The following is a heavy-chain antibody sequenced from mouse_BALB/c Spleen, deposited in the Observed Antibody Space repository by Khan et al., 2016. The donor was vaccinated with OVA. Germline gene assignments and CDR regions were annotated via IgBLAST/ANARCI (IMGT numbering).Heavy chain of an antibody. V-gene: IGHV5-6-3*01. Sequence: EVQLVESGGGLVQPGGSLKLSCAASGFTFSSYGMSWVRQTPDKRLELVATINSNGGSTYYPDSVKGRFTISRDTAKNPLYLQMSSVKSEDTDMYYCARMARTINWGQGTTLTVSS. CDR1: GFTFSSYG. CDR2: INSNGGST. J-gene: IGHJ2*01. CDR3: ARMARTIN. D-gene: IGHD3-3*01.